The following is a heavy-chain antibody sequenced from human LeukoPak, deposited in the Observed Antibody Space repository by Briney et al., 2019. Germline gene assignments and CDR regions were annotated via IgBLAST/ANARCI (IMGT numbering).Heavy chain of an antibody. CDR2: ISTYNSNT. D-gene: IGHD6-25*01. CDR3: ARGDPAADWFDP. V-gene: IGHV1-18*01. J-gene: IGHJ5*02. Sequence: ASVKVSCKASGYTFTSYGITWVRQAPGQGLEWMGWISTYNSNTNYAQKLQGRVTMTTDTSTSTAYMELRSLRSDDTAVYYCARGDPAADWFDPWGQGTLVTVSS. CDR1: GYTFTSYG.